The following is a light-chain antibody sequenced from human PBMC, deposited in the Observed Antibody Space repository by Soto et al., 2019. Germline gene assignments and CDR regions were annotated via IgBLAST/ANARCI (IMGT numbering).Light chain of an antibody. CDR1: QSISSW. J-gene: IGKJ2*01. CDR3: QQYSSYSPNT. Sequence: DIRMTQSPSTLSASVGDRVTITCRPSQSISSWLAWYQQKPGKAPKLLIYKASSLESGVPSRFSGSGSGTEFTLTISSLQPDDFATYYCQQYSSYSPNTFGQGTKLEIK. CDR2: KAS. V-gene: IGKV1-5*03.